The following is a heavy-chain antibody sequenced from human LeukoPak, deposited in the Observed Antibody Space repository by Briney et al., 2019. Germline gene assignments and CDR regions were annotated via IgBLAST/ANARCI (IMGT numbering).Heavy chain of an antibody. V-gene: IGHV4-59*08. CDR3: ARHPSMVRGTNWFDP. D-gene: IGHD3-10*01. CDR2: IYYSGST. Sequence: PSETLSLTCTVSGGSISSYYWSWIRQPPGKGLEWIGYIYYSGSTNYNPSLKSRATISVDTSKNQFSLKLSSVTAADTAVYYCARHPSMVRGTNWFDPWGQGTLVTVSS. J-gene: IGHJ5*02. CDR1: GGSISSYY.